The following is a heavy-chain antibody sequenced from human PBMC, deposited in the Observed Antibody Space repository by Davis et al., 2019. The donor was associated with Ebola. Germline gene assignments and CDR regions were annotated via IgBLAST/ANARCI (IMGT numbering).Heavy chain of an antibody. V-gene: IGHV5-51*01. D-gene: IGHD3-3*01. CDR3: ARGRYDSGFDP. CDR1: GYSFTSYW. Sequence: GGSLRLSCKGSGYSFTSYWIGWVRQMPGKGLEWMGIIYPGDSDTRYSPSFQGQVTISADKSISTAYLQWSSLKASDTAMYYCARGRYDSGFDPWGQGTLVTVSS. CDR2: IYPGDSDT. J-gene: IGHJ5*02.